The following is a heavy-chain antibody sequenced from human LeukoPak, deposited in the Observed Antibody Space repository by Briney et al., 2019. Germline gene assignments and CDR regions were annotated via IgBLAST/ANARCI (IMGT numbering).Heavy chain of an antibody. CDR2: INPSDGTT. D-gene: IGHD3-9*01. J-gene: IGHJ6*03. CDR3: ARDGVLRYFDGYYYYMDV. V-gene: IGHV1-46*01. CDR1: EYTFTDYY. Sequence: ASVKVSCKASEYTFTDYYMHWVRQAPGQGLDWLGIINPSDGTTTYAQKFQGRLTMTSDMSTSTVYMELSSLRSEDTAVYCCARDGVLRYFDGYYYYMDVWGKGTTVTVSS.